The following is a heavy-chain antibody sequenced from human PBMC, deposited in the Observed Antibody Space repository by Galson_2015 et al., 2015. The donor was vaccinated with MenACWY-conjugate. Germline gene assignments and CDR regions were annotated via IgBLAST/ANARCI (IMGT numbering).Heavy chain of an antibody. CDR3: ARHPPGGRGMDV. CDR2: ISPIDSKT. J-gene: IGHJ6*02. V-gene: IGHV5-51*01. Sequence: WVRQMPGKGLAWVGLISPIDSKTRYSPAFEGQVTISADKSISTAYLQWNSLQASDTAMYYCARHPPGGRGMDVWGQGTTVTVSS. D-gene: IGHD1-26*01.